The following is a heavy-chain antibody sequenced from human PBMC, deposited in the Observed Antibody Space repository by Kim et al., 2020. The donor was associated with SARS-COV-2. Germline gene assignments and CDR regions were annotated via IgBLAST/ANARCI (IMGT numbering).Heavy chain of an antibody. CDR2: IYYTGST. D-gene: IGHD3-10*01. J-gene: IGHJ4*02. V-gene: IGHV4-39*01. Sequence: SKTLSLTCTVSGGSISSSSYYWGWIRQPPGKGLEWIGSIYYTGSTYYNPSLKSRVTISVDTSKIQFSLKLSSVSAADTAVYYCARFARGVYYFDYWGQGTLVTVSS. CDR3: ARFARGVYYFDY. CDR1: GGSISSSSYY.